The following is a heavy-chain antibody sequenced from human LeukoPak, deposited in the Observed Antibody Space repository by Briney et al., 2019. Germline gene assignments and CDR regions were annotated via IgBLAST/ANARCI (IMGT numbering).Heavy chain of an antibody. CDR2: ISSSSSYI. D-gene: IGHD2-15*01. CDR3: ARGQYCSGGSCYHDS. V-gene: IGHV3-21*01. J-gene: IGHJ4*02. Sequence: GGSLRLSCAASGFTFSSYSMNWVRQAPGKGLEWVSSISSSSSYIYYADSVKGRFTISRDNAKNSLYLQMNSLRAEDTAVYYCARGQYCSGGSCYHDSWGQGTLVTVSS. CDR1: GFTFSSYS.